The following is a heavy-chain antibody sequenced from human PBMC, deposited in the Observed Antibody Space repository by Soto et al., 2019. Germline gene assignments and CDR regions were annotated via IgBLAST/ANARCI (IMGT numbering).Heavy chain of an antibody. CDR2: IIPIFGTA. J-gene: IGHJ4*02. Sequence: SVKVSCKASGGTFSSYAISWVRQAPGQGLEWMGGIIPIFGTANYAQKFQGRVTITADESTSTAYMELSSLRSEDTAVYYCARDNGYGDLFDYWGQGTLVTVSS. D-gene: IGHD4-17*01. CDR1: GGTFSSYA. V-gene: IGHV1-69*13. CDR3: ARDNGYGDLFDY.